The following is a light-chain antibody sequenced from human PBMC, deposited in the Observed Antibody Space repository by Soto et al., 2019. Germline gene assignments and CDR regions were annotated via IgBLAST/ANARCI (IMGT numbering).Light chain of an antibody. CDR1: HSDVGGYNY. Sequence: QSALTQPASVSGSPGQSITISCTGTHSDVGGYNYVYWYQQHPGKAPKLMIYDVSNRPSGVSNRFSGSKSGNTASLTISGLQAEDEADYYCSSYTSSSTYVFGTGTKVTVL. CDR2: DVS. V-gene: IGLV2-14*01. CDR3: SSYTSSSTYV. J-gene: IGLJ1*01.